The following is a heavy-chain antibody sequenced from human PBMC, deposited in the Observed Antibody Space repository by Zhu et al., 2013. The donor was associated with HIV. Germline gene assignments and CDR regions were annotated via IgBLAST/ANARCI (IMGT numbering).Heavy chain of an antibody. CDR3: ARVEGKEMATAAFDY. V-gene: IGHV1-46*01. CDR2: INPSGGST. Sequence: QVQLVQSGAEVKKPGASVKVSCKASGYTFTSYYMHWVRQAPGQGLEWMGIINPSGGSTSYAQKFQGRVTMTRDTSTSTVYMELSSLRSEDTAVYYCARVEGKEMATAAFDYWAREPWSRLL. CDR1: GYTFTSYY. J-gene: IGHJ4*02. D-gene: IGHD6-13*01.